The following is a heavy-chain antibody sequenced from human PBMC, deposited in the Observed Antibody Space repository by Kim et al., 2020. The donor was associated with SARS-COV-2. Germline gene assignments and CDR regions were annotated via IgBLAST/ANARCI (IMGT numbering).Heavy chain of an antibody. D-gene: IGHD3-10*01. CDR3: ARENGSGLDYDSYFNY. CDR2: IYHSGST. V-gene: IGHV4-4*02. J-gene: IGHJ4*02. CDR1: GGSISSSNW. Sequence: SETLSLTCAVSGGSISSSNWWSWVRQPPGKGLEWIGEIYHSGSTNYNPSLKSRVTISVDKSKNQFSLKLSSVTAADTAVYYCARENGSGLDYDSYFNYWGQGTLVTVSS.